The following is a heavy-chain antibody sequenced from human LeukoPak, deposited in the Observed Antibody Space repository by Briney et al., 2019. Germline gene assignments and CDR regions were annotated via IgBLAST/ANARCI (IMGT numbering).Heavy chain of an antibody. J-gene: IGHJ4*02. CDR2: ISSSSSTI. CDR3: ARDLEWDTAMVNPTGY. D-gene: IGHD5-18*01. V-gene: IGHV3-48*01. Sequence: GGSLRLSCAASGFTFSSYSVNWVRQAPGKGLEWVSYISSSSSTIYYADSVKGRFTISRDNAKNSLYLQMNSLRAEDTAVYYCARDLEWDTAMVNPTGYWGQGTLVTVSS. CDR1: GFTFSSYS.